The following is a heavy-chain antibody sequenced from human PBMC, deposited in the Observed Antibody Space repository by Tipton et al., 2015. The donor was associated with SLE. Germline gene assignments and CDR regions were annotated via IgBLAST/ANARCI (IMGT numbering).Heavy chain of an antibody. D-gene: IGHD6-6*01. CDR3: ARLEEEVAFDI. Sequence: TLSLTCTVSGGSIRSYYWSWIRQPPGKGLEWIGYIYYSGSTNYNPSLKSRVTISVDTSKNQFSLKLSSVTAADTAVYYCARLEEEVAFDIWGQGTMVTVSS. J-gene: IGHJ3*02. CDR2: IYYSGST. V-gene: IGHV4-59*07. CDR1: GGSIRSYY.